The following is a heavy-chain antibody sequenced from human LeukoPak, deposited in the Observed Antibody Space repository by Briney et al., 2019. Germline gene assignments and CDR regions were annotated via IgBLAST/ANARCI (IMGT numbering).Heavy chain of an antibody. CDR3: ARDDSSGYHDAFDI. Sequence: PSQTLSLTCTVSGGSISSGDYYWSWIRQPPGKGLEWIGHIYYSGSTYYNPSLKSRVTISVDTSKNQFSLKLSSVTAADTAVYYCARDDSSGYHDAFDIWGQGTMVTVSS. CDR1: GGSISSGDYY. D-gene: IGHD3-22*01. J-gene: IGHJ3*02. V-gene: IGHV4-30-4*08. CDR2: IYYSGST.